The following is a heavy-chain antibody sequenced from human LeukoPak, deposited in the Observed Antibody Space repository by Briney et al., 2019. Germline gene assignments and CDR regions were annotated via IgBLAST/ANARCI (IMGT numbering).Heavy chain of an antibody. CDR3: ARMQGYCSSASCYTIDYYYGMDV. CDR1: GFTFSSYW. CDR2: INSDGSST. D-gene: IGHD2-2*02. J-gene: IGHJ6*02. Sequence: GGSLRLSCAASGFTFSSYWMHWVRQAPGKGLVWVSRINSDGSSTSYADSVKGRFTISRDNAKNTLYLQMNSLRAEDTAVYYCARMQGYCSSASCYTIDYYYGMDVWGQGTTVTFSS. V-gene: IGHV3-74*01.